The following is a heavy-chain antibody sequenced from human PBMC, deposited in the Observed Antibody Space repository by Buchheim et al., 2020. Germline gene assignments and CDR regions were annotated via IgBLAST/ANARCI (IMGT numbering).Heavy chain of an antibody. V-gene: IGHV3-48*03. CDR3: ARDDGSGYYISYYFDL. Sequence: EVQLVESGGGLVQPGGSLRLSCAASGFTFSSYEMNWVRQAPGKGLEWVSYISTSGNVIYYADSVKGRFTISRDNAKNSLYLEMNDLRAEDTGVYYCARDDGSGYYISYYFDLWGRGTL. D-gene: IGHD3-22*01. CDR2: ISTSGNVI. CDR1: GFTFSSYE. J-gene: IGHJ2*01.